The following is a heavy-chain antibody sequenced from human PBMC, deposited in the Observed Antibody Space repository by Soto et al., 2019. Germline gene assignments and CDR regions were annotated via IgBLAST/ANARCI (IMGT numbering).Heavy chain of an antibody. V-gene: IGHV1-18*01. CDR3: ARDRDSSGSLSGY. D-gene: IGHD3-22*01. J-gene: IGHJ4*02. CDR1: GYTFTTFG. Sequence: GASVKVSCKASGYTFTTFGITWVRQAPGQGLEWMGWVSTYNGNSNFAQKYQGRLTMTTDTSTSTAYMELRSLRSDDTAMYYCARDRDSSGSLSGYWGQGTLVTVSS. CDR2: VSTYNGNS.